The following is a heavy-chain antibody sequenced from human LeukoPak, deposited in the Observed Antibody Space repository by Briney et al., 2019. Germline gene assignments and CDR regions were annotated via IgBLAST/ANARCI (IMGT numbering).Heavy chain of an antibody. V-gene: IGHV1-18*01. CDR1: GYNITSYG. D-gene: IGHD3-3*01. Sequence: ASVKVSCKASGYNITSYGISWVRQAPGQGLEWMGWISGYTSHEVQGTVTMTRDPSTNTAFLELRSLRSDDTAVYYCARSPLEWLLFLDLWGQGTLVTVSS. CDR3: ARSPLEWLLFLDL. J-gene: IGHJ5*02. CDR2: ISGYTS.